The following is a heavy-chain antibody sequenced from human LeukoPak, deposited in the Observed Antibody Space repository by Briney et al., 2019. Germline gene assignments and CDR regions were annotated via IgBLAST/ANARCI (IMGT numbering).Heavy chain of an antibody. CDR1: GYTFTSYA. Sequence: ASVKVSCKASGYTFTSYAMNWVRQASGQGLEWMGWINTNTGNPTYAQGFTGRFVFSLDTSVSTAYLQISSLKAEDTAVYYCARDMVRGVIKAPKSYGMDVWGQGTTVTVSS. CDR3: ARDMVRGVIKAPKSYGMDV. CDR2: INTNTGNP. V-gene: IGHV7-4-1*02. D-gene: IGHD3-10*01. J-gene: IGHJ6*02.